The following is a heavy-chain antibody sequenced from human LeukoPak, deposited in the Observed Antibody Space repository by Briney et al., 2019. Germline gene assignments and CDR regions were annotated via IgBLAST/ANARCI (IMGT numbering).Heavy chain of an antibody. CDR1: GYSISSGYY. D-gene: IGHD3-10*01. CDR2: IYHSGST. V-gene: IGHV4-38-2*02. Sequence: PSETLSLTCTVSGYSISSGYYWGWIRQPPGKGLEWIGSIYHSGSTYYNPSLKSRVTISVDTSKNQFSLKLSSVTAADTAVYYCARDTRFGELDVWGKGTTVTISS. CDR3: ARDTRFGELDV. J-gene: IGHJ6*04.